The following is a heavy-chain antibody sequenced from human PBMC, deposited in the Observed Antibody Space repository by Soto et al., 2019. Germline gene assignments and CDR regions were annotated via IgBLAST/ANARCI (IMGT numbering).Heavy chain of an antibody. V-gene: IGHV3-73*01. CDR2: IKSKTNSYAT. D-gene: IGHD1-7*01. CDR3: TRLPNWNFRFDP. J-gene: IGHJ5*02. CDR1: GFIFSGSA. Sequence: GGSLRLSCAASGFIFSGSAVHWARQASGKGLEWVGRIKSKTNSYATADAASVRGRFTISRDDSKNTAYLQMNSLKIEDTAVYYCTRLPNWNFRFDPWGQGTLVTVSS.